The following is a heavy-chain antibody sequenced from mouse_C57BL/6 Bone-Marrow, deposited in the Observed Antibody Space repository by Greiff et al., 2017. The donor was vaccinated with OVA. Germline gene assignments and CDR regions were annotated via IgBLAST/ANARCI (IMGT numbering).Heavy chain of an antibody. Sequence: QVQLKQSGAELARPGASVKLSCKASGYTFTSYGISWVKQRTGQGLEWIGEIYPRSGNTYYNEKFKGKATLTADKSSSTAYMELRSLTSEDSAVYFCALLRRDYYAMDYWGQGTSVTVSS. D-gene: IGHD1-1*01. CDR3: ALLRRDYYAMDY. CDR1: GYTFTSYG. J-gene: IGHJ4*01. V-gene: IGHV1-81*01. CDR2: IYPRSGNT.